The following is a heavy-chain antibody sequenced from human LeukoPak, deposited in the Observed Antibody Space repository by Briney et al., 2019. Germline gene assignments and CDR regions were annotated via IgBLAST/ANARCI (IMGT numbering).Heavy chain of an antibody. V-gene: IGHV4-59*08. CDR2: IYYSGST. Sequence: SETLSLTCTVSGGSISSYYWSWIRQPPGKGLEWIGYIYYSGSTNYNPSLKSRVTISADTSKNQFSLELSSVTAADTAVYYCAGGIAVAGIDYWGQGTLVTVSS. J-gene: IGHJ4*02. CDR1: GGSISSYY. CDR3: AGGIAVAGIDY. D-gene: IGHD6-19*01.